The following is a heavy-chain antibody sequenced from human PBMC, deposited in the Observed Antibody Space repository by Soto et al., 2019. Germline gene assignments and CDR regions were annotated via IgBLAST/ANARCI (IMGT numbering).Heavy chain of an antibody. D-gene: IGHD3-10*01. Sequence: ASVKVSCKVSGYTLTELSMHWVRQAPGKGLEWMGSFDPEDGETIYAQKFQGRVTMTEDTSTDTAYMELSSLRSEDTAVYYCAISVGGYYGSGSYYNEGVDAFDIWGQGTMVT. CDR1: GYTLTELS. J-gene: IGHJ3*02. CDR3: AISVGGYYGSGSYYNEGVDAFDI. CDR2: FDPEDGET. V-gene: IGHV1-24*01.